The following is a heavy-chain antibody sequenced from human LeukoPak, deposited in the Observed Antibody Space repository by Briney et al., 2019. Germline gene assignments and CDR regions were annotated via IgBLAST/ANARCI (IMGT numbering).Heavy chain of an antibody. CDR1: GGTFSSYA. J-gene: IGHJ3*02. D-gene: IGHD3-16*01. CDR3: ARDNKGGDPWGAFDI. Sequence: SVKVSCKASGGTFSSYAISWVRQAPGQGLEWMGGIIPIFGTANYAQKFQGRVTITTDESTSTAYMELSSLRSEDTAVYYCARDNKGGDPWGAFDIWGQGTMVTVSS. CDR2: IIPIFGTA. V-gene: IGHV1-69*05.